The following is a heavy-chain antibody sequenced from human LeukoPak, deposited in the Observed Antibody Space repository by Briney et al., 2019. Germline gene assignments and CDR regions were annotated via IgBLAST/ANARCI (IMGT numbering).Heavy chain of an antibody. CDR2: IKSDESSA. V-gene: IGHV3-74*01. J-gene: IGHJ4*02. CDR1: GFSVSSYW. Sequence: GGSLRLSCAASGFSVSSYWMHWVRQAPGKGLVWVSRIKSDESSASYADSVKGRFTISRDNAKNTLYLQMNSLRAEDTAVYYCARGSSSENSLGPIDFWGQGTLVTVSS. D-gene: IGHD3-22*01. CDR3: ARGSSSENSLGPIDF.